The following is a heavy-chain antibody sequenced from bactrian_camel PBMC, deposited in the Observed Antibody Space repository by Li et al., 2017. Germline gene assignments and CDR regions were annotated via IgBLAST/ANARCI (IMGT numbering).Heavy chain of an antibody. CDR3: VAHRHYCGYNY. V-gene: IGHV3S40*01. Sequence: VQLVESGGDSVQPGGSLRLSCVVSGFRFSSYAMSWVRQTPGKGLEWVSAIGGSGRSSYYADSMQGRFTITRDNANNMAYLHMNNLKSEDTARYYCVAHRHYCGYNYWGQGTQVTVS. CDR1: GFRFSSYA. CDR2: IGGSGRSS. D-gene: IGHD3*01. J-gene: IGHJ4*01.